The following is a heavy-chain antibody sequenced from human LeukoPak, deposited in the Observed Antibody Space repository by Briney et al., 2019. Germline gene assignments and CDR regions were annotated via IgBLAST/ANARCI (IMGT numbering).Heavy chain of an antibody. Sequence: GASVKVSCKASGYTFTNYGFNWVRQAPGQGLEWVGWISAYNGNSSYAQKLQGRVSMTTDTSTSTAYMELRSLRSDDTAVYFCARDGPSIAAAGTSDYWGQGTLVTVSS. CDR2: ISAYNGNS. CDR1: GYTFTNYG. D-gene: IGHD6-13*01. CDR3: ARDGPSIAAAGTSDY. J-gene: IGHJ4*02. V-gene: IGHV1-18*01.